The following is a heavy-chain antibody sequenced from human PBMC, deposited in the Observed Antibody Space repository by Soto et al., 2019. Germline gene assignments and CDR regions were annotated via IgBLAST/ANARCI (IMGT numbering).Heavy chain of an antibody. D-gene: IGHD3-22*01. CDR3: ARGLGITMIVVADDAFDI. Sequence: NPSETLSLTCAVYGGSFSGYYWSWIRQPPGKGLEWIGEINHSGSTNYNPSLKSRVTISVDTSKNQFSLKLSSVTAADTAVYYCARGLGITMIVVADDAFDIWGQGTMVTVSS. CDR2: INHSGST. V-gene: IGHV4-34*01. J-gene: IGHJ3*02. CDR1: GGSFSGYY.